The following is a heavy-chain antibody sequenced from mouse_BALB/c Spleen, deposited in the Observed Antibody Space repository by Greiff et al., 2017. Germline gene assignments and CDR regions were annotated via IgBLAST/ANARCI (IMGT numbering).Heavy chain of an antibody. CDR2: ISSGSSTI. Sequence: EVQLVESGGGLVQPGGSRKLSCAASGFTLSSFGMHWVRQAPEKGLEWVAYISSGSSTIYYADTVKGRFTISRDNPKNTLFLQMTSLRSEDTAMYYCARPFYDGYYVGYWGQGTTLTVSS. CDR1: GFTLSSFG. D-gene: IGHD2-3*01. V-gene: IGHV5-17*02. CDR3: ARPFYDGYYVGY. J-gene: IGHJ2*01.